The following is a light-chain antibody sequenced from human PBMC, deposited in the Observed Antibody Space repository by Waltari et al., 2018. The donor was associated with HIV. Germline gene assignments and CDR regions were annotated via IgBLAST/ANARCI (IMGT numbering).Light chain of an antibody. CDR2: GAL. V-gene: IGKV3-20*01. Sequence: SQTITNNYLAWYQQKPGQAPRLLISGALTRATGIPARFSVNASGTDFTLTISRLEPEDVAVYFCQQYGDPPWTFGQGTKVEIK. CDR3: QQYGDPPWT. CDR1: QTITNNY. J-gene: IGKJ1*01.